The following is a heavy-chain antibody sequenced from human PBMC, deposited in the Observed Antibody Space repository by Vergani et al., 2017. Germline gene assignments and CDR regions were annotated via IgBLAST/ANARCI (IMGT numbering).Heavy chain of an antibody. CDR2: IRNKANDYTT. CDR3: AKGDRLEARDNWFDS. D-gene: IGHD6-6*01. Sequence: EVQVVESGGGLVQPGGSLRLSCAASGFIFSDHYMDWVRQAPGKGLEWVGRIRNKANDYTTQYAASVKGRFTISRDDSKSYLYLQMNSLQTEDTAVYYCAKGDRLEARDNWFDSWGQGSQVTVSS. V-gene: IGHV3-72*01. J-gene: IGHJ5*01. CDR1: GFIFSDHY.